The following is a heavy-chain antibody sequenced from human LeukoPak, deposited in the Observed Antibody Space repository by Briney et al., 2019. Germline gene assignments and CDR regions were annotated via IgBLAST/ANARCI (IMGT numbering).Heavy chain of an antibody. V-gene: IGHV1-46*01. CDR2: ISPSGGST. CDR1: GYTFTGYW. J-gene: IGHJ3*02. CDR3: ARHRLHRLYYDSGGYYHDAFDI. D-gene: IGHD3-22*01. Sequence: ASVKVSCKAFGYTFTGYWMHWVRQAPGQGPEWMGVISPSGGSTIYAQKLQGRVTMTTDTSTSTAYMELRSLRSDDTAVYYCARHRLHRLYYDSGGYYHDAFDIWGQGTMVTVSS.